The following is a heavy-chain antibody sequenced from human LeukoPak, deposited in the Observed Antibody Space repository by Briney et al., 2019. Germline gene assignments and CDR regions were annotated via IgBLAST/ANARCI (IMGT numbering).Heavy chain of an antibody. CDR1: GYTFTSYG. V-gene: IGHV1-18*01. D-gene: IGHD7-27*01. J-gene: IGHJ4*02. CDR3: ASNPPRTGDFNY. CDR2: ISAYNGNT. Sequence: ASVTVSCTASGYTFTSYGISWVRQAPGQGLEWMGWISAYNGNTNYAQKFQGRVTMTRDTSINTAYMELSSLRSEDTAVYFCASNPPRTGDFNYWGQGALVTVSS.